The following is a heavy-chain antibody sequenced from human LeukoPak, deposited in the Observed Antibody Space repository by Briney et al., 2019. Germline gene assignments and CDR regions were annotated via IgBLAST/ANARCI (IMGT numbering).Heavy chain of an antibody. Sequence: GGSLRLSCAASGFTVSSNFMSWVRQAPGKGLEWVSGINWNGGSTGYADSVKGRFTISRDNAKNSLYLQMNSLRAGDTAVYYCARTIEMATISYFDYWGQGTLVTVSS. J-gene: IGHJ4*02. D-gene: IGHD5-24*01. CDR3: ARTIEMATISYFDY. CDR2: INWNGGST. CDR1: GFTVSSNF. V-gene: IGHV3-20*04.